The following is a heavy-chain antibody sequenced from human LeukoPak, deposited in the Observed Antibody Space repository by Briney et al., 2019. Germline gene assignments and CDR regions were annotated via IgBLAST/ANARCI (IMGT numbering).Heavy chain of an antibody. V-gene: IGHV3-11*01. J-gene: IGHJ3*02. Sequence: GGSLRLSYAASGFTFSDYYMSWIRQAPGKGLEWVSYISSSGSTIYYADSVKGRFTISRDNAKNSLYLQMNSLRAEDTAVYYCAKRGYCRGGTCFSHDAFDIWGQGTMVTVSS. CDR1: GFTFSDYY. CDR2: ISSSGSTI. CDR3: AKRGYCRGGTCFSHDAFDI. D-gene: IGHD2-15*01.